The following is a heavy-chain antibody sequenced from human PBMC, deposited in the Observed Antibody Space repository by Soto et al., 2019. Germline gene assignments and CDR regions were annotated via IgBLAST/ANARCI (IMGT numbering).Heavy chain of an antibody. CDR2: ISLYSDGT. CDR3: ARVVPGAEAWFGP. V-gene: IGHV1-18*01. Sequence: QVRLVQSGGEVKRPGASVKVSCKTSGYTFSNYGITWVRQAPGQPLEWLGWISLYSDGTNYAQKFQGRVSRTTDTSTTTAYMELRSLRSDDRAVYYWARVVPGAEAWFGPWGQGPLVTVSS. CDR1: GYTFSNYG. D-gene: IGHD2-2*01. J-gene: IGHJ5*02.